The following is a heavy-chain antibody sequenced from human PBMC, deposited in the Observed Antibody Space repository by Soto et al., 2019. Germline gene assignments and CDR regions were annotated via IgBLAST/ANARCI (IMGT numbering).Heavy chain of an antibody. J-gene: IGHJ4*02. CDR2: ISYDGSNK. D-gene: IGHD6-13*01. V-gene: IGHV3-30-3*01. CDR1: GFTFSSYA. Sequence: PGGARRPPWAASGFTFSSYAMHGGRPAPGKGLEWVAVISYDGSNKYYADSVKGRFTISRDNSKNTLYLQMNSLRAEDTAVYYCARTAAGTPLYYFDYWGQGTLVTVSS. CDR3: ARTAAGTPLYYFDY.